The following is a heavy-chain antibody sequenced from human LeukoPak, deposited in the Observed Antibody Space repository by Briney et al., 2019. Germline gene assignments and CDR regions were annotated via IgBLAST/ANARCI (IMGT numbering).Heavy chain of an antibody. CDR1: GFTFSNYE. D-gene: IGHD3-16*01. CDR3: AKDRVAVVGEYYFDY. J-gene: IGHJ4*02. V-gene: IGHV3-48*03. CDR2: LTTSGSTK. Sequence: GGSLRLSCATSGFTFSNYEMNWVRQAPGKGLEWISYLTTSGSTKYYAGSVKGRFTISRDNSKNTLYLQMNSLRAEDTAVYYCAKDRVAVVGEYYFDYWGQGTLVTVSS.